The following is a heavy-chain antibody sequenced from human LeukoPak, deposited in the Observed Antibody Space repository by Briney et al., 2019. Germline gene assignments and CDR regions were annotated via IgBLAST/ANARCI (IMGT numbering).Heavy chain of an antibody. D-gene: IGHD4-23*01. J-gene: IGHJ4*02. CDR3: ARADYGGNLFFDY. V-gene: IGHV3-53*01. CDR1: GFTVSSNY. Sequence: PGGSLRLSCAASGFTVSSNYMSWVRQAPGKGLEWVSVIYSGGSTYYADSVKGRFTISRDNSKNTLYLQMNSLRAEDTAVYYCARADYGGNLFFDYWGQGALVTVSS. CDR2: IYSGGST.